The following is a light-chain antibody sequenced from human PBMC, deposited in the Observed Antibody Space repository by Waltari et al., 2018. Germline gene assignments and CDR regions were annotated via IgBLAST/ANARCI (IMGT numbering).Light chain of an antibody. J-gene: IGKJ1*01. Sequence: DIQMTQSPSSLSASEGDRVTITCRASQTISSHLNWCQQKPGKAPKLLIYATSTLQSGVPSRFSGTASGTDFTLTISSLQPEDFASYFCQQTYSTPRTFGQGTKVEIK. CDR2: ATS. CDR3: QQTYSTPRT. V-gene: IGKV1-39*01. CDR1: QTISSH.